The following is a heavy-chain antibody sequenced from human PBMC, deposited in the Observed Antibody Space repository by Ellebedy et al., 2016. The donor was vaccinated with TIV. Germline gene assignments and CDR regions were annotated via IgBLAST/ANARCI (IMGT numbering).Heavy chain of an antibody. J-gene: IGHJ3*02. D-gene: IGHD2-2*01. Sequence: GESLKISCAASGFTFSSYAMSWVRQAPGKGLEWVSSISGSGGSTYYADSVKGRFTISRDNSKNTLYLQMHSLRAEATAVYSCAKHSTLIVVGPPATLWDPPAFDIWGQGTMVTVSS. CDR1: GFTFSSYA. CDR3: AKHSTLIVVGPPATLWDPPAFDI. CDR2: ISGSGGST. V-gene: IGHV3-23*01.